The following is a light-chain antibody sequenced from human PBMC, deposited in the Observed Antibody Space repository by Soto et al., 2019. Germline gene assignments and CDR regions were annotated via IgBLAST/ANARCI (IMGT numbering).Light chain of an antibody. CDR1: QSVGSF. CDR2: DAS. J-gene: IGKJ3*01. Sequence: EIVLTQSPATLSLSPGERATLSCRASQSVGSFLAWYQQKSGQTPRLLIYDASNRDTGIPPRFSGSGSGTDLTLTISSLEPEEFSVYCCQHRSNWLGKFGPWTKVDIK. CDR3: QHRSNWLGK. V-gene: IGKV3-11*01.